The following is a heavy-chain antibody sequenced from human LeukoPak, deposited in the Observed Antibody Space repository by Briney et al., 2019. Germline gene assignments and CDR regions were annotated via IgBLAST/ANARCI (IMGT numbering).Heavy chain of an antibody. CDR1: GFTFSSYS. CDR3: ARSLNGGPDTAMVTLDY. Sequence: GGSLRLSCAASGFTFSSYSMNWVRQAPGKGLEWVSYISSSSSTIYYADSVKGRFTISRDNAKNSLYLQMNSLRGEDTAVYYCARSLNGGPDTAMVTLDYWGQGTLVTVSS. D-gene: IGHD5-18*01. CDR2: ISSSSSTI. V-gene: IGHV3-48*01. J-gene: IGHJ4*02.